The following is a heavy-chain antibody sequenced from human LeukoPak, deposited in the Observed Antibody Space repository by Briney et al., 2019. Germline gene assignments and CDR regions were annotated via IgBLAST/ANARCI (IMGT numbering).Heavy chain of an antibody. D-gene: IGHD3-10*01. Sequence: SVKFSCKASGGTFSSYAISWVRQAPGQGLEWMGGIIPIFGTANYAQKFQGRVTITADESTSTAYMELSSLRSEDTAVYYCARDTITMVRGKSARSSPAFDIWGQGTMVTVSS. CDR3: ARDTITMVRGKSARSSPAFDI. CDR1: GGTFSSYA. CDR2: IIPIFGTA. V-gene: IGHV1-69*01. J-gene: IGHJ3*02.